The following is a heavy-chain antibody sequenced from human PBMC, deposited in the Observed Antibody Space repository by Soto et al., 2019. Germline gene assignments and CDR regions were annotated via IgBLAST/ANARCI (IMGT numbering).Heavy chain of an antibody. Sequence: GGSLRLSCAASGFTFSSYGMHWVRQAPGKGLEWVAVIWYDGSNKYYADSVKGRVTISRDNSKNTLYLQMNSLRAEDTAVYYCARSRHYDFWSGPRGGMDVWGQGTTVTVSS. J-gene: IGHJ6*02. CDR2: IWYDGSNK. CDR3: ARSRHYDFWSGPRGGMDV. V-gene: IGHV3-33*01. D-gene: IGHD3-3*01. CDR1: GFTFSSYG.